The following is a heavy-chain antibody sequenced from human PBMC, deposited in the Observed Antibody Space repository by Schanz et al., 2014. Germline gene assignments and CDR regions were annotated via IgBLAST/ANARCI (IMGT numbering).Heavy chain of an antibody. CDR1: GFTVNNYA. CDR3: ARGGSSGYDFSIYYMDV. D-gene: IGHD5-12*01. V-gene: IGHV3-23*04. J-gene: IGHJ6*03. Sequence: EVRLVESGGRLVQPGGSLRLSCTVSGFTVNNYAMNWVRQAPGRGLEWVSGITRQGTTYYGDFVRGRFSISRDLSSNTLYLQMNSLRADDSAIYYCARGGSSGYDFSIYYMDVWGKGTTVTVSS. CDR2: ITRQGTT.